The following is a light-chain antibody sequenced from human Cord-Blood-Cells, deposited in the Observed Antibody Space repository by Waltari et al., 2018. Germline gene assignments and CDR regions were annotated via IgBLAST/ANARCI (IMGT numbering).Light chain of an antibody. CDR1: QSVLYSSNNKNY. Sequence: DIVITQYPDSLAVSRGEGATIHCKLSQSVLYSSNNKNYLAWYQQKPGQPPKLLIYWASTRESGVPDRFSGSGSGTDFTLTISSLQAEDVAVYYCQQYYSTPFTFGPGTKVDIK. V-gene: IGKV4-1*01. J-gene: IGKJ3*01. CDR3: QQYYSTPFT. CDR2: WAS.